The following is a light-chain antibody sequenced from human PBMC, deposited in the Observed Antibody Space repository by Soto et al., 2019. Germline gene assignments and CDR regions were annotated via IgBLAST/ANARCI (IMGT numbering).Light chain of an antibody. CDR2: DVS. J-gene: IGLJ1*01. CDR3: SSYTSSSGV. CDR1: SSDVGGYNY. Sequence: ALTQPASVSGSPGQSITISCTGTSSDVGGYNYVSWYQQHPGKAPKLMIYDVSNRPSGVSNRFSGSKSGNTAYLTISGLQAEDEADYYCSSYTSSSGVFGTGTKLTVL. V-gene: IGLV2-14*01.